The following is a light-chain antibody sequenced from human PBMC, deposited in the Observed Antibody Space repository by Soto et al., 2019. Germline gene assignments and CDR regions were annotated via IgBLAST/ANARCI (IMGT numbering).Light chain of an antibody. CDR3: QQYGNSSPVT. J-gene: IGKJ3*01. Sequence: EIVLTQSPGTLSLSPGERATLSCRASQSVSSTDLAWYQQKPGQAPRLLIYGASSRATGVPDRFSGSGSGTDFTLTISRLEPEDFAVYYCQQYGNSSPVTFGPGTKVDIK. V-gene: IGKV3-20*01. CDR2: GAS. CDR1: QSVSSTD.